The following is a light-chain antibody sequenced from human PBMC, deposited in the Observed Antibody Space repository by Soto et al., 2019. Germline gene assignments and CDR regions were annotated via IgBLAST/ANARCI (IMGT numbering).Light chain of an antibody. Sequence: QPVLTKSPSASASLGASVKLTCTLSSGHRTYAIAWHQQQPEKGPRYLMNLNSDGRHTKGDGIPDRFSGSSSGTERYLTISSLQSEDEADYYCQTWGTGLLVFGGGTKLTVL. CDR1: SGHRTYA. CDR2: LNSDGRH. CDR3: QTWGTGLLV. J-gene: IGLJ2*01. V-gene: IGLV4-69*01.